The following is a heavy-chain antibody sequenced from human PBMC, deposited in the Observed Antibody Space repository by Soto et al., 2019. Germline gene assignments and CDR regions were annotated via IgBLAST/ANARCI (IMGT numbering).Heavy chain of an antibody. CDR2: ISYDGSNK. J-gene: IGHJ4*02. V-gene: IGHV3-30-3*01. D-gene: IGHD3-3*01. CDR1: GFTFSSYA. CDR3: AREPHYDFWSGSNY. Sequence: QVQLVESGGGVVQPGRSLRLSCAASGFTFSSYAMHWVRQAPGKGLEWVAVISYDGSNKYYADSVKGRFTISRDNSKNKMYLQMNSLRAEDTAVYYCAREPHYDFWSGSNYWGQGTLVTVSS.